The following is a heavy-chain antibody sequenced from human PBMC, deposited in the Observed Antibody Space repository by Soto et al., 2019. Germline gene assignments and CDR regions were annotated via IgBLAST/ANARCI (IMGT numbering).Heavy chain of an antibody. Sequence: QVQLVQSGAEVKKPGASVKVSCKASGYTFSNYGLSWVRQAPGQGSEWMGWINPYSGNTKYIQKLQGRVTLTTDTSTSTAYMELRRLRSDDTAVYYCARVNPSQYRRGDDWFDPWGQGTLVTVSS. V-gene: IGHV1-18*04. CDR3: ARVNPSQYRRGDDWFDP. D-gene: IGHD3-10*01. CDR2: INPYSGNT. CDR1: GYTFSNYG. J-gene: IGHJ5*02.